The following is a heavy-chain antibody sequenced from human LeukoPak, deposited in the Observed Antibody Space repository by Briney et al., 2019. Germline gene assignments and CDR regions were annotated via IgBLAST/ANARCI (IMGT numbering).Heavy chain of an antibody. V-gene: IGHV3-48*03. D-gene: IGHD3-16*02. Sequence: LSLTCTVSGGSISSYYWSWVRQAPGKGLEWVSYISSSGSTIYYADSVKGRFTISRDNAKNSLYLQMNSLRAEDTAVYYCARGGRGLSPPIDAFDIWGQGTMVTVSS. J-gene: IGHJ3*02. CDR1: GGSISSYY. CDR3: ARGGRGLSPPIDAFDI. CDR2: ISSSGSTI.